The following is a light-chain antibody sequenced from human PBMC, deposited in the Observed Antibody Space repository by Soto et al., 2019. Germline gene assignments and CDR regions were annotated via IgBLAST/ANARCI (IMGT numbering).Light chain of an antibody. V-gene: IGKV3-20*01. Sequence: EVVLTQSPGTLSLSRGERATLSCRASERIYSAYLGWYQQKPGQAHRLLIYGTSSRATGIPDRFSGSGSGTDFTLTISRLEPEEFAVYYCQKYGNSPITFGQGTRLEIK. CDR2: GTS. CDR1: ERIYSAY. J-gene: IGKJ5*01. CDR3: QKYGNSPIT.